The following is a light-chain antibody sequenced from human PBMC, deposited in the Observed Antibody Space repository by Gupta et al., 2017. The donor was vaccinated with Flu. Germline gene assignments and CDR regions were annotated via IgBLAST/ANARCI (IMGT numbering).Light chain of an antibody. J-gene: IGKJ1*01. V-gene: IGKV3-20*01. CDR3: QHEGCSPRT. CDR2: GAS. CDR1: QTLTSDF. Sequence: IVFTQAPGTLSLFPGERATLSCRASQTLTSDFSGWYQQPPGPASRFLNYGASNRAASIPDRISGSGSGTDFTLTISRLAPDDSAVYFCQHEGCSPRTFGQGTTVDIK.